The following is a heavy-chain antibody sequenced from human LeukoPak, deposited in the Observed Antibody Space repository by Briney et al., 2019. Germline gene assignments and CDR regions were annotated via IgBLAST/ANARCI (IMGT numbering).Heavy chain of an antibody. Sequence: SVTVSCKGSGGTFSSYPISCLRQAPGQGLEWMGGIIPIFGTANYAQKFQGRVTITADESTSTAYMELSSLRSEDTAVYYYARDPLEMTTTQGGDYWGQGTLVTVSS. J-gene: IGHJ4*02. CDR1: GGTFSSYP. CDR3: ARDPLEMTTTQGGDY. D-gene: IGHD5-24*01. CDR2: IIPIFGTA. V-gene: IGHV1-69*01.